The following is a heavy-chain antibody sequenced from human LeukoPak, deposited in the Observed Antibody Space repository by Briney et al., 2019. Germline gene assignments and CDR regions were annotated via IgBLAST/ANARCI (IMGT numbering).Heavy chain of an antibody. D-gene: IGHD2/OR15-2a*01. V-gene: IGHV3-21*01. CDR3: VRGNRGPDY. CDR2: ISSSSSYI. CDR1: GFIFSTYN. J-gene: IGHJ4*02. Sequence: KPGGSLRLSCAASGFIFSTYNIDWVRQAPGKGLEWVSSISSSSSYIYYADSVKGRFTISRDNAKNSLYLQMNSLRAEDTAVYYCVRGNRGPDYWGQGTLVTVSS.